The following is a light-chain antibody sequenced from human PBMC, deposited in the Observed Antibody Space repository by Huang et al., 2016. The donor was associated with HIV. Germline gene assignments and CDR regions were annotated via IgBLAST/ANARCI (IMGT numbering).Light chain of an antibody. Sequence: DIQMTQSPSTLSAFVGDRLTTTCRASQNLSSWLAWYQQKPGKAPRLLIYNISSLESGVPSRFSGSGSGTEFTLTISSLQPDDIGTYYCQYGETFGQGSKVEVK. V-gene: IGKV1-5*03. CDR2: NIS. J-gene: IGKJ1*01. CDR1: QNLSSW. CDR3: QYGET.